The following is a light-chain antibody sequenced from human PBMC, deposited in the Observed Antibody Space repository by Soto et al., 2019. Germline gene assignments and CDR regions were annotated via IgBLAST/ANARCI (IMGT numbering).Light chain of an antibody. V-gene: IGKV1-5*01. J-gene: IGKJ4*01. CDR3: QQYYSYPLT. Sequence: IQMSPSPSTLSASVGDSVTITSRASQSIGSWLAWYQQKPGKAPKLLIYAASTLQSGVPSRFSGSGSGTDFTLTISCLQSEDFATYYCQQYYSYPLTFGGGTKVDI. CDR1: QSIGSW. CDR2: AAS.